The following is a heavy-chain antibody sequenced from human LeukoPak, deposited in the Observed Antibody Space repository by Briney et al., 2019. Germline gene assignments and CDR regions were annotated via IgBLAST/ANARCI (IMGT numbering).Heavy chain of an antibody. CDR1: GFTFSNYV. J-gene: IGHJ3*01. CDR3: ARDVAPAGQRWRAFDF. Sequence: GGSLRISCAGSGFTFSNYVMHWVRQAPGKGLEYVSTISGNGGSTFYIDSVKGRFTISRDNSKNTLYLQMGSLQIEDMAVYYCARDVAPAGQRWRAFDFGGQGTVVIVSS. CDR2: ISGNGGST. V-gene: IGHV3-64*02. D-gene: IGHD6-13*01.